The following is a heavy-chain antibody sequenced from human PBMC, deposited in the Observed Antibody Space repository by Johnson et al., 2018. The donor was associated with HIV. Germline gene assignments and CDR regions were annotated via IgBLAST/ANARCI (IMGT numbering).Heavy chain of an antibody. CDR3: AREQQPITYYYDSRDAFDI. J-gene: IGHJ3*02. CDR1: GFTFSSYW. Sequence: VQLVESGGGLVQPGGSLRLSCAASGFTFSSYWMSWVRQAPGKGLEWVANIKQDGSEKYYVDSVKGRFTISRDNAKNSLYLQMNSLRAEDTAVYYCAREQQPITYYYDSRDAFDIWGQGTMVTVSS. D-gene: IGHD3-22*01. V-gene: IGHV3-7*01. CDR2: IKQDGSEK.